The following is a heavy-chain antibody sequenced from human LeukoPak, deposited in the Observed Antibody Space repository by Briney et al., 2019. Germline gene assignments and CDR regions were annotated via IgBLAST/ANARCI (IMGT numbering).Heavy chain of an antibody. Sequence: AGGSLRLSCAASGFTFRSYGMHWVRQAPGKGLEWVAFIRYDGSNKYYADSVKGRFTISRDNSKNTLYLQMNSLRAEDTAVYYCAKAQPGSIAVAGTSDYWGQGTLVTVSS. V-gene: IGHV3-30*02. CDR3: AKAQPGSIAVAGTSDY. D-gene: IGHD6-19*01. J-gene: IGHJ4*02. CDR1: GFTFRSYG. CDR2: IRYDGSNK.